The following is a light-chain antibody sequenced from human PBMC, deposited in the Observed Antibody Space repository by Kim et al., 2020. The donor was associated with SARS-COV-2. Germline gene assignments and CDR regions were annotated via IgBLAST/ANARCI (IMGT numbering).Light chain of an antibody. V-gene: IGKV3-15*01. CDR1: QSVGRD. CDR2: DIS. J-gene: IGKJ4*01. CDR3: HQYSKWPLT. Sequence: EIVMTQSPTTLSVSLGERVTLSCRASQSVGRDLAWYQQKPDQAPRLLIYDISSRATGFPARFSGRGSGTEFALIIDSVQSEDFGVYYCHQYSKWPLTFGGGTKVEI.